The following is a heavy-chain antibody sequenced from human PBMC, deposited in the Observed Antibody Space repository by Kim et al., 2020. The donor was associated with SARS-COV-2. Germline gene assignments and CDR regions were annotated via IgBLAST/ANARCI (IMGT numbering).Heavy chain of an antibody. V-gene: IGHV4-39*01. CDR1: GGSISSSSYY. Sequence: SETLSLTCTVSGGSISSSSYYWGWIRQPPGKGLEWIGSIYYSGSTYYNPSLKSRVTISVDTSKNQFSLKLSSVTAADTAVYYCARLMGVLGYFDWFRAFDIWGQGTMVTVSS. CDR3: ARLMGVLGYFDWFRAFDI. CDR2: IYYSGST. J-gene: IGHJ3*02. D-gene: IGHD3-9*01.